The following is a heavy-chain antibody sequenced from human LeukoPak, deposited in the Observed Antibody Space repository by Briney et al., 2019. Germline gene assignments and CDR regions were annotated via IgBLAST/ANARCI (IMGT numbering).Heavy chain of an antibody. D-gene: IGHD1/OR15-1a*01. CDR3: AKDWKNLDY. V-gene: IGHV3-30*18. Sequence: GGSLRLSCAASGFSFSNYGMHWVRQAPGKGLEWVAVISYDGSSKYYADSVKGRFTISRDNSMHTLYLQMNSLRADGTAVYYCAKDWKNLDYWGQGTLVTVSS. CDR2: ISYDGSSK. CDR1: GFSFSNYG. J-gene: IGHJ4*02.